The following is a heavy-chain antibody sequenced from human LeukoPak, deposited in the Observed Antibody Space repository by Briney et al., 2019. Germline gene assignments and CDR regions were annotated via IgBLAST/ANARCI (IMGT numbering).Heavy chain of an antibody. V-gene: IGHV3-30*04. Sequence: GGSLRLPCAASGFTFSSYAMHWVRQAPGKGLEWVAVISYDGSNKYYADSVKGRFTISRDNSKNTLYLQMNSLRAEDTAVYYCARASFAGSSWYSFDYWGQGTLVTVSS. CDR2: ISYDGSNK. D-gene: IGHD6-13*01. CDR1: GFTFSSYA. CDR3: ARASFAGSSWYSFDY. J-gene: IGHJ4*02.